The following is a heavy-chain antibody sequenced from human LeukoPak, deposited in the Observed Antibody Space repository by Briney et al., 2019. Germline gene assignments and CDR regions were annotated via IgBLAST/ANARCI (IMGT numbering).Heavy chain of an antibody. D-gene: IGHD3-22*01. J-gene: IGHJ5*02. CDR1: GGSISSSSYY. V-gene: IGHV4-39*07. CDR2: IYYSGST. CDR3: ARDSPNTYYYDPNWFDP. Sequence: SETLSLTCTVSGGSISSSSYYWGWIRQPPGKGLEWIGSIYYSGSTYYNPSRKSRVTITVDTSKNQFSLKLSSVTAADTAVYYCARDSPNTYYYDPNWFDPWGQGTLVTVSS.